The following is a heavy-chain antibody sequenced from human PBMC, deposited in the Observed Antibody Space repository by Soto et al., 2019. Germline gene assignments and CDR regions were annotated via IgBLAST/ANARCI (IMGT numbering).Heavy chain of an antibody. CDR3: ARGDLTGTRNKYYYYGMDV. CDR2: IIPIFGTA. Sequence: GASVKVSCKASGGTFSSYAISWVRQAPGQGLEWMGGIIPIFGTANYAQKFQGRVTITADESTSTAYMELSSLRSEDTAVYYCARGDLTGTRNKYYYYGMDVWGQGTTVTVSS. V-gene: IGHV1-69*13. J-gene: IGHJ6*02. CDR1: GGTFSSYA. D-gene: IGHD1-7*01.